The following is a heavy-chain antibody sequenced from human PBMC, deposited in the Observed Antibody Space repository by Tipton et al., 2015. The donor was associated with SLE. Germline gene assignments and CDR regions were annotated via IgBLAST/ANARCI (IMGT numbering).Heavy chain of an antibody. V-gene: IGHV6-1*01. CDR3: ARDPFGSLDY. Sequence: GLVKPSQTLALTCAISGDSASSNTAAWNWIRQSPSRGLEWPGRTYYRSKWYNDYAVSVKGRITVNPDTSKNQFSLQLKSVTPEDTAVYYCARDPFGSLDYWGQGTLVTVSS. CDR1: GDSASSNTAA. J-gene: IGHJ4*02. CDR2: TYYRSKWYN. D-gene: IGHD1-26*01.